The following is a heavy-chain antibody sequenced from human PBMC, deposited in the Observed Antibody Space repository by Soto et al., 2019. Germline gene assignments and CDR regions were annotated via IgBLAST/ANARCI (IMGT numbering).Heavy chain of an antibody. CDR3: ARGSSQPDYDGMDV. J-gene: IGHJ6*02. CDR1: GFTFSGFS. CDR2: ISTRSLTI. V-gene: IGHV3-48*02. Sequence: RRLSCAASGFTFSGFSMNWVRQAPGKGLEWISYISTRSLTIDYADSVRGRFTISRDNAKDSLYLQMRSLRDEDTAVYYCARGSSQPDYDGMDVWGQGTTVTVSS. D-gene: IGHD2-2*01.